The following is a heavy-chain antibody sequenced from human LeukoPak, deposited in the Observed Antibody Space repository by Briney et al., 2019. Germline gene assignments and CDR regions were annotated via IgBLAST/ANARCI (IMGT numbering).Heavy chain of an antibody. J-gene: IGHJ4*02. CDR3: ARPSVRGSFSKGNYFDY. CDR1: GGTFSSYA. V-gene: IGHV1-69*13. Sequence: ASVKASCKASGGTFSSYAISWVRQAPGQGLEWMGGIIPIFGTANYAQKFQGRVTITADESTSTAYMELSSLRSEDTAVYYCARPSVRGSFSKGNYFDYWGQGTLVTVSS. D-gene: IGHD1-14*01. CDR2: IIPIFGTA.